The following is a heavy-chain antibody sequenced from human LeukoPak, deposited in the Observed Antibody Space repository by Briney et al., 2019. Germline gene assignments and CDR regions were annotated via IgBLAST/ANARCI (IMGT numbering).Heavy chain of an antibody. CDR3: ARHRVGDYVLIDY. D-gene: IGHD4-17*01. Sequence: SETLSLTCTVSGRSISSYYWSWIRQPPGKGLEWIGYIYYSGSTNYNPSLESRVTISIGTSKNQFSLKLISVTAADTAVYYCARHRVGDYVLIDYWGQGTLVTVSS. V-gene: IGHV4-59*08. CDR2: IYYSGST. J-gene: IGHJ4*02. CDR1: GRSISSYY.